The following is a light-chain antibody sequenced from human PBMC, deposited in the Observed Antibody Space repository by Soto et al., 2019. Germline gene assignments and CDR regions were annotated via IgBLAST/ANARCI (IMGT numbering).Light chain of an antibody. Sequence: TQSPSSLSASVGDRVTITCRASQGISSYLAWYQQKPGKAPKLLIYAASTLQSGVPSRFSGSGSGTDFTLTISSLQPEDFALYYCQQRNSWPPITFGQGTRLEIK. V-gene: IGKV1-9*01. CDR2: AAS. CDR1: QGISSY. CDR3: QQRNSWPPIT. J-gene: IGKJ5*01.